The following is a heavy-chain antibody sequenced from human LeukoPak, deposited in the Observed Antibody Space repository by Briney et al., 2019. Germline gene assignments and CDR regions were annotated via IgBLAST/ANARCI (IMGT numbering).Heavy chain of an antibody. CDR1: GGSISSHY. CDR2: IYYSGST. CDR3: ARGVRDYDFWSGYNADYYYYMDV. D-gene: IGHD3-3*01. J-gene: IGHJ6*03. Sequence: PSETLSLTCTVSGGSISSHYWSWIRQPPGKGLEWIGYIYYSGSTNYNPSLKSRVTISVDTSKNQFSLKLSSVTAADTAVYYCARGVRDYDFWSGYNADYYYYMDVWGKGTTVTVSS. V-gene: IGHV4-59*11.